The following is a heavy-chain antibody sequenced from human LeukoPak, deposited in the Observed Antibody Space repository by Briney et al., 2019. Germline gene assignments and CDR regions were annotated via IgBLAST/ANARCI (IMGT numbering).Heavy chain of an antibody. V-gene: IGHV3-7*01. J-gene: IGHJ4*02. Sequence: PGGSLRLSCAASGFTFSAYWMSWVRQAPGKGPEWVANIKEDGSDKYYADSVRGRFTISRDNTKNSLYLQMNSLRVEDTAVYYCAGDCIDGNCNRPPYYFDYWGQGTLVTVSS. CDR3: AGDCIDGNCNRPPYYFDY. D-gene: IGHD2-15*01. CDR2: IKEDGSDK. CDR1: GFTFSAYW.